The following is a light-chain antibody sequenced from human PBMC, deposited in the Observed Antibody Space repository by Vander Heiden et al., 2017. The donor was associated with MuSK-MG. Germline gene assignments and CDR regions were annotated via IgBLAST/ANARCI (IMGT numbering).Light chain of an antibody. V-gene: IGKV1-39*01. J-gene: IGKJ1*01. CDR3: QQSHSFPRT. CDR2: AAS. Sequence: DIQMTQSPSSLSASVGDRVTITCRASQSITNSLNWYQHKPGKAPNLLIYAASTLQSGAPSRFSGSGSGTDFTLTISSLQPEDFASYYCQQSHSFPRTFGQGTKVDMK. CDR1: QSITNS.